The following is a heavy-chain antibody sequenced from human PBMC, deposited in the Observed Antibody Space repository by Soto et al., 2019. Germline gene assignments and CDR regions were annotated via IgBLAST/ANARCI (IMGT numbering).Heavy chain of an antibody. CDR3: ARPFCTNGVCYYYFDY. CDR2: IYYDGSNK. J-gene: IGHJ4*02. Sequence: GGSLRLSCAASGFTFSSYWMHWVRQAPGKGLVWVSLIYYDGSNKYYADSVKGRFTISRDNSKNTLYLQMNSLRAEDTAVYYCARPFCTNGVCYYYFDYWGQGTLVTVSS. CDR1: GFTFSSYW. V-gene: IGHV3-33*08. D-gene: IGHD2-8*01.